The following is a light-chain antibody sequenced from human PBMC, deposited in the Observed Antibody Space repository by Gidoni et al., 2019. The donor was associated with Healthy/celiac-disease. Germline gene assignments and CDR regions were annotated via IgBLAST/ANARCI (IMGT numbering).Light chain of an antibody. CDR1: QSISSY. V-gene: IGKV1-39*01. Sequence: DIQMTQSPSPLSASVGDRVTITCRASQSISSYLNWYQQKPGKAPKLLIDAASSLQRGVPSRCSGSGSGTDFTLTISSLQPEDFATYYCQQSYNTPLTFGGGTKVEIK. CDR2: AAS. CDR3: QQSYNTPLT. J-gene: IGKJ4*01.